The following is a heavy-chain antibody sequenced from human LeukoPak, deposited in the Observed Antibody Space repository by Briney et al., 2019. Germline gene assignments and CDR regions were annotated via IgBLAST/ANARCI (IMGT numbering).Heavy chain of an antibody. J-gene: IGHJ4*02. CDR2: INPSGGST. V-gene: IGHV1-46*01. CDR1: GYTFTNYY. CDR3: AKGPETYYDFWSGYRGSDY. Sequence: GASVKVSCKSSGYTFTNYYVHWVRQAPGQGLEWMGIINPSGGSTTYAQKFQGRVTMTRDTSTSTVYMELSSLRSEDTAVYYCAKGPETYYDFWSGYRGSDYWGQGTLVTVSS. D-gene: IGHD3-3*01.